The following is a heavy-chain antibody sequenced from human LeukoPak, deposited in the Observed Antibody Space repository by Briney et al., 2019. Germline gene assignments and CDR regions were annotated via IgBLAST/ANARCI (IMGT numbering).Heavy chain of an antibody. V-gene: IGHV4-31*03. CDR2: IYYSGST. Sequence: PSGTLSLTCTVSGGSISSGGYYWSWIRQHPGKGLEWIGYIYYSGSTYYNPSLKSRVTISVDTSKNQFSLKLSSVTAADTAVYYCARGRNYIPLFDYWGQGTLVTVSS. CDR1: GGSISSGGYY. CDR3: ARGRNYIPLFDY. D-gene: IGHD1-7*01. J-gene: IGHJ4*02.